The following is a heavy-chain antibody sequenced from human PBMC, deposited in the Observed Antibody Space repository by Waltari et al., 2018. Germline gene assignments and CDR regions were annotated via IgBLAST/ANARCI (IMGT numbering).Heavy chain of an antibody. CDR3: ARDCSGGSCYSEVWFDP. J-gene: IGHJ5*02. CDR2: INAGNGNT. V-gene: IGHV1-3*01. Sequence: QVQLVQSGAEVKKPGASVKVSCKASGYTFTSYAMHWVRQAPGQRLEWMGWINAGNGNTKYSQKFQGRVTITRDTAASTAYMELSSLRSEDTAVYYCARDCSGGSCYSEVWFDPWGQGTLVTVSS. CDR1: GYTFTSYA. D-gene: IGHD2-15*01.